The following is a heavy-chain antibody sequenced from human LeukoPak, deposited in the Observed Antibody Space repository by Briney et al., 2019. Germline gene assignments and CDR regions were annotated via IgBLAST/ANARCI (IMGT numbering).Heavy chain of an antibody. D-gene: IGHD1-1*01. CDR2: IIPIFGTA. J-gene: IGHJ4*02. CDR1: GGTFSSYA. V-gene: IGHV1-69*06. CDR3: ASNWNDGGRFDY. Sequence: GASVKVSCKASGGTFSSYAISWVRQAPGQGLEWMGGIIPIFGTANYAQKFQGRVTITADKSTSTAYMELSSLRSEDTAVYYCASNWNDGGRFDYWGQGTLVTVSS.